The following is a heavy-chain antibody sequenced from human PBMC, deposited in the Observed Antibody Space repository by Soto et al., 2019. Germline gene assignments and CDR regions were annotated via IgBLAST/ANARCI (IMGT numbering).Heavy chain of an antibody. J-gene: IGHJ6*02. Sequence: VASVKVSCKSSGYTFTRYCSSWVRQAPGQGLEWMGWISAYNGNTNYAQKLQGRVTMTTDTSTSTAYMELRSLRSDDTAVYYCARHLGEYLYGMDVWGQGTTVTVSS. CDR1: GYTFTRYC. D-gene: IGHD2-2*01. V-gene: IGHV1-18*01. CDR3: ARHLGEYLYGMDV. CDR2: ISAYNGNT.